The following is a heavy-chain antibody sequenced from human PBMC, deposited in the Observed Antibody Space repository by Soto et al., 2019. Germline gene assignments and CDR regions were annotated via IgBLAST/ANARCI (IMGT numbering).Heavy chain of an antibody. D-gene: IGHD4-4*01. Sequence: SETLSLTCTVSGGSISSFCWGWIRQPPGQGLEWIGYICTGGTTKYNPSLKSRVTMSVDTSKTQFSLKLTSVTAADTAVYYCARVGSKSFYYATDVWGQGTTVT. V-gene: IGHV4-4*09. CDR3: ARVGSKSFYYATDV. CDR1: GGSISSFC. CDR2: ICTGGTT. J-gene: IGHJ6*02.